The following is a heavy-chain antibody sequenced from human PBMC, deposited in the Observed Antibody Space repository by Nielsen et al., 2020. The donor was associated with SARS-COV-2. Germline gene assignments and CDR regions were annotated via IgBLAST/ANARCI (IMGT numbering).Heavy chain of an antibody. CDR2: IYYSGST. Sequence: SETLSLTCTVSGGSISSYYWSWIRQPPGKGLEWIGYIYYSGSTNYNPSLKSRVTISVDTSKNQFSLKLSSVTAADTAVYYCARHIAPDNWFDPWGQGTLVTVSS. D-gene: IGHD6-13*01. CDR1: GGSISSYY. J-gene: IGHJ5*02. V-gene: IGHV4-59*08. CDR3: ARHIAPDNWFDP.